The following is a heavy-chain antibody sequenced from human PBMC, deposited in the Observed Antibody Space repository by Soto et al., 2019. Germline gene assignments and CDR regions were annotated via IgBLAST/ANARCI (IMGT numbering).Heavy chain of an antibody. J-gene: IGHJ6*02. V-gene: IGHV4-39*01. Sequence: QLQLQESGPGLVKPSETLSLTCTVSGGSISSSSYYWGWIRQPPGKGLEWIGSIYYSGSTYYNPSLKSRVTTYVDXXKXQXXRKPSSATAADTAVYYCARQDSSSWPYYYYYGMDVWGQGTTVTVSS. CDR3: ARQDSSSWPYYYYYGMDV. CDR1: GGSISSSSYY. D-gene: IGHD6-13*01. CDR2: IYYSGST.